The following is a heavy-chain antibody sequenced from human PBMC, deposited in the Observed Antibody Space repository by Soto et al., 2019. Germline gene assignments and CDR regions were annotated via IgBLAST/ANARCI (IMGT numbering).Heavy chain of an antibody. Sequence: EVQLLESGGGLVQPGGSLRLSCAASGFTFSSYAMSWVRQAPGKGLEWVSAISGSGGSTYYADSVKGRFTISRDNSKNTLYLQMNSLRAEDTAVYYCAKDPGGWYAAGVNFDYWGQGTLVTVSS. J-gene: IGHJ4*02. CDR2: ISGSGGST. CDR1: GFTFSSYA. CDR3: AKDPGGWYAAGVNFDY. V-gene: IGHV3-23*01. D-gene: IGHD2-8*02.